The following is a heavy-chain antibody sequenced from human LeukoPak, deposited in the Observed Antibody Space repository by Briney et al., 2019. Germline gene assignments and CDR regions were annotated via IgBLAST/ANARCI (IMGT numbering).Heavy chain of an antibody. J-gene: IGHJ4*02. CDR1: EGTFSSYA. CDR2: IIPIFGTA. CDR3: ATSPMVRGVHGLDY. D-gene: IGHD3-10*01. V-gene: IGHV1-69*01. Sequence: SVKVSCKASEGTFSSYAISWVRQAPGQGLEWMGGIIPIFGTANYAQKFQGRVTITADESTSTAYMELSSLRSEDTAVYYCATSPMVRGVHGLDYWGQGTLVTVSS.